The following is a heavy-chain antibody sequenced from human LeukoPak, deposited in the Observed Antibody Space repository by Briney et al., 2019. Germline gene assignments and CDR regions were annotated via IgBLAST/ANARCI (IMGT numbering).Heavy chain of an antibody. J-gene: IGHJ3*02. V-gene: IGHV1-3*01. Sequence: GASVKVSCKASGYTFTSYAMHWVRQAPGQRLEWMGWINAGNGNTKYSQKFQGRVTITRDTSASTAYMELSSLRSEDTAVYYCARVLKLFDVFDIWGQGTMVTVSS. D-gene: IGHD2/OR15-2a*01. CDR2: INAGNGNT. CDR3: ARVLKLFDVFDI. CDR1: GYTFTSYA.